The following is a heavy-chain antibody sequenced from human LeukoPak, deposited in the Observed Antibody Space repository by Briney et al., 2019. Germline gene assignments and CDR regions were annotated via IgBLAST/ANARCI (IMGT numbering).Heavy chain of an antibody. Sequence: ASVKVSCKASGYTFTSYDINWVRQATGQGLEWMGWMNPNSGNTGYAQKFQGRVTMTRNTSISTAYMELSSLRSEDTAVYYCARVPPYYYDSSGRTAFDIWGQGTLVIVSS. CDR3: ARVPPYYYDSSGRTAFDI. V-gene: IGHV1-8*01. CDR1: GYTFTSYD. D-gene: IGHD3-22*01. J-gene: IGHJ3*02. CDR2: MNPNSGNT.